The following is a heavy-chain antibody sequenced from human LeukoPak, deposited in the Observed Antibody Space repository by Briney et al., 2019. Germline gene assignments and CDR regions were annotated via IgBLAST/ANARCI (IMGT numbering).Heavy chain of an antibody. D-gene: IGHD2-15*01. CDR1: GGSISSSSYY. CDR2: IYYRGST. J-gene: IGHJ3*02. Sequence: SETLSLTCTVSGGSISSSSYYWGWIRQPPGKGLEWIGSIYYRGSTYYNPSLKSRVTISVDTSKNQFSLKLSSVTAADTAVYYCARRYCSGGSCYSDRGAFDIWGQGTMVTVSS. CDR3: ARRYCSGGSCYSDRGAFDI. V-gene: IGHV4-39*07.